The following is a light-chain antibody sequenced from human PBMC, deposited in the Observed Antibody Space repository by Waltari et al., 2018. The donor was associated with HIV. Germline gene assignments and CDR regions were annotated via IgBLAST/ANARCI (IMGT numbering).Light chain of an antibody. CDR3: LLYYSGARV. Sequence: QAVVTQEPSLTVSPGGTITLTCGASTGAVTSGHYPYWFQQKPGQAPRTVFYDTTSPPAWTPARFSGSLLGGKAALTLSGAQPEDEADYYCLLYYSGARVFGGGTKLTVL. V-gene: IGLV7-46*01. CDR2: DTT. CDR1: TGAVTSGHY. J-gene: IGLJ3*02.